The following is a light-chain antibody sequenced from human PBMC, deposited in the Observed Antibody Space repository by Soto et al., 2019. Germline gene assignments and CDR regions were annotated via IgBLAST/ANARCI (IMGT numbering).Light chain of an antibody. CDR3: QQYDTYWT. Sequence: DIQMTQSPSTLSASVGDRITITCRASQSISNRLAWYQQKPGKAPKVLIYDASNLESGVPSRFSGSGSGTEFTLTISSLHPDDFATYYCQQYDTYWTFGQGTKVDIK. V-gene: IGKV1-5*01. CDR2: DAS. J-gene: IGKJ1*01. CDR1: QSISNR.